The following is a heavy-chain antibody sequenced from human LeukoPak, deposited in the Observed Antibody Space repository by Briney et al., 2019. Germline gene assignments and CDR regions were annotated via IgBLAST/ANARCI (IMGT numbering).Heavy chain of an antibody. D-gene: IGHD2-2*01. CDR1: GGSFSGYY. CDR3: AREYIVVVPAAREGGWFDP. V-gene: IGHV4-34*01. Sequence: SETLSLTCAVYGGSFSGYYWSWIRQPPGKGLEWIGEINHSGSTNYNPSLKSRVTISADTSKNQFSLKLSSVTAADTAVYYCAREYIVVVPAAREGGWFDPWGQGTLVTVSS. J-gene: IGHJ5*02. CDR2: INHSGST.